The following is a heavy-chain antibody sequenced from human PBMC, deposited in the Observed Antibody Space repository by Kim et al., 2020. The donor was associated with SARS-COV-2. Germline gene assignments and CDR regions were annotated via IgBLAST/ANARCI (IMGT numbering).Heavy chain of an antibody. CDR1: GGSFSGYY. V-gene: IGHV4-34*01. Sequence: SETLSLTCAVYGGSFSGYYWSWIRQPPGKGLEWIGEINHSGSTNYNPPLKSRVTISVDTSKNQFSLKLSSVTAADTAVYYCARGKIQIAAAGTIFDYWGQGTLVTVSS. CDR2: INHSGST. J-gene: IGHJ4*02. D-gene: IGHD6-13*01. CDR3: ARGKIQIAAAGTIFDY.